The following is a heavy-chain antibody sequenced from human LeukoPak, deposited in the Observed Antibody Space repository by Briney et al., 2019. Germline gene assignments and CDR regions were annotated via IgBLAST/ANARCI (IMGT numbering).Heavy chain of an antibody. J-gene: IGHJ6*02. Sequence: GGSLRLSCAASGFTFSSHWMHWVRQAPGKGLVWVSRINSDGSSISYADSVKGRFTISRDNAKNSLYLQMNSLRAEDTAVYYCVRYDSGWTEDYYYGMDVWGQGTTVTVSS. V-gene: IGHV3-74*01. CDR3: VRYDSGWTEDYYYGMDV. CDR2: INSDGSSI. D-gene: IGHD6-19*01. CDR1: GFTFSSHW.